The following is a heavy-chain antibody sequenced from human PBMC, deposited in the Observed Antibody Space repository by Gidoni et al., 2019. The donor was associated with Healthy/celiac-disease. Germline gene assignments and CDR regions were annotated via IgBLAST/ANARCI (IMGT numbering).Heavy chain of an antibody. CDR1: GGSISRYY. Sequence: QVQLQESGPGLVKPSETLSLTCTVSGGSISRYYWSWIRQPPGKGLEWIGYIYYSGSTNYNPSLKSRVTISVDTSKNQFSLKLSSVTAADTAVYYCARGVFSPHYDSSAKPLDYYYGMDVWGQGTTVTVSS. J-gene: IGHJ6*02. CDR2: IYYSGST. D-gene: IGHD3-22*01. V-gene: IGHV4-59*01. CDR3: ARGVFSPHYDSSAKPLDYYYGMDV.